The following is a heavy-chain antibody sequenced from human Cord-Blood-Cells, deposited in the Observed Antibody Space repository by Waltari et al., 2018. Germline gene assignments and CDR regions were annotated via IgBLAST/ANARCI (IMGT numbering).Heavy chain of an antibody. CDR3: ARDNHRGNYYYYYYMDV. J-gene: IGHJ6*03. Sequence: VQMVQSGAEVKKPGSSVKVSCKASGGNFSSAASRWVHPAPGPGLEWMGAIIPIFGTANYAQEFQGRVTITADDSTSTAYMELSSLRSEDTAVYYCARDNHRGNYYYYYYMDVWGKGTTVTVSS. CDR1: GGNFSSAA. V-gene: IGHV1-69*01. D-gene: IGHD2-15*01. CDR2: IIPIFGTA.